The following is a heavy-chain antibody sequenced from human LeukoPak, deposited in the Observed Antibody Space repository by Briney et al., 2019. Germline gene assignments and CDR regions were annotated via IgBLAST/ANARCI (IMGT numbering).Heavy chain of an antibody. J-gene: IGHJ4*02. CDR2: INPSGGST. CDR1: GGTFSSYA. Sequence: ASVKVSCKASGGTFSSYAISWVRQAPGQGLEWMGIINPSGGSTSYAQKFQGRVTMTRDTSTSTVYMELSSLRSEDTAVYYCSRPSGYGRYYFDYWGQGTLVTVSS. CDR3: SRPSGYGRYYFDY. D-gene: IGHD3-22*01. V-gene: IGHV1-46*03.